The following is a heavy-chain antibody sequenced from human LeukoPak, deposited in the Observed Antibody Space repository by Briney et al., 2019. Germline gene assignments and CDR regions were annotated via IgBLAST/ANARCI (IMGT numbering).Heavy chain of an antibody. J-gene: IGHJ6*02. CDR1: GFTFSSYS. CDR3: ARDLHGV. Sequence: VGSLRLSCAASGFTFSSYSMNWARQAPGKGLEWVSSMSSSSSYIYYADSVKGRFTISRDNAKNSLYLQMNSLRAEDTAVYYCARDLHGVWGQGTTVTASS. CDR2: MSSSSSYI. V-gene: IGHV3-21*01.